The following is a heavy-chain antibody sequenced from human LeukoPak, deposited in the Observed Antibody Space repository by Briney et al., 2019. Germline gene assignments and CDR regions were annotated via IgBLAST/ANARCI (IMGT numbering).Heavy chain of an antibody. D-gene: IGHD3-22*01. V-gene: IGHV3-23*01. CDR1: GLTLSSHA. J-gene: IGHJ4*02. CDR2: NSASGGNA. Sequence: PGGSLRLSCAASGLTLSSHAMSWVRQAPGKGLKWVSTNSASGGNAYYADPVKGRFTISRDNSKNMVYQQMDSLRAEDTAVYYCALSGYGDRDHWGQGTLVTVSS. CDR3: ALSGYGDRDH.